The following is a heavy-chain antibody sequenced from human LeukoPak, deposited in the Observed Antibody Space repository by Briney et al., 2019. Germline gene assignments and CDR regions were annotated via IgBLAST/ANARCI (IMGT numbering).Heavy chain of an antibody. CDR2: ILYDGSNE. CDR3: AKDSSGTLFWFDP. Sequence: GGSLRLSCAASGFSFSSYGMHWVRQAPGKGLEWVAVILYDGSNEYYADSVKGRFTISRDISKSTLYLQMNSLTAEDTAVYYCAKDSSGTLFWFDPWGQGTLVTVSS. V-gene: IGHV3-33*05. D-gene: IGHD6-13*01. J-gene: IGHJ5*02. CDR1: GFSFSSYG.